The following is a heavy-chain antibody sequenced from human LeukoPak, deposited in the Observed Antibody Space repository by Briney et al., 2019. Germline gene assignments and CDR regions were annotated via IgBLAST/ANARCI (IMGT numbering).Heavy chain of an antibody. J-gene: IGHJ4*02. Sequence: GGSLRLSCAASAFTFSDYSMNWVRQAPGKGLEWISYISGRSSTIYYADSVRGRFTISRDNAKNSMYLQMNSLRAEDTAVYYCARDRLTSGSYFFDYWGQGTLVTVPS. CDR1: AFTFSDYS. V-gene: IGHV3-48*01. CDR3: ARDRLTSGSYFFDY. CDR2: ISGRSSTI. D-gene: IGHD1-26*01.